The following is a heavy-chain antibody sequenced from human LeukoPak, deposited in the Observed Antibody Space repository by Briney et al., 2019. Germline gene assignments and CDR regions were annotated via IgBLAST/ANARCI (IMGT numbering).Heavy chain of an antibody. V-gene: IGHV3-30*04. CDR3: AREPRLHIVATMSFDY. CDR1: GFTFSSYA. D-gene: IGHD5-12*01. CDR2: ISYDGSNK. J-gene: IGHJ4*02. Sequence: PGGSLRLSCAASGFTFSSYAMHWVRQAPGKGLEWVAVISYDGSNKYYADSVKGRFTISRDNSKNTLYLQMNSLRPEDTAVYYCAREPRLHIVATMSFDYWGQGTLVTVSS.